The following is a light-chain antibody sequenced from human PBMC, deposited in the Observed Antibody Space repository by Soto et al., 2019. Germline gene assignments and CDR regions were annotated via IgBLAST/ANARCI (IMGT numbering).Light chain of an antibody. CDR2: GHS. CDR3: QSYDSGLVGLI. J-gene: IGLJ7*01. V-gene: IGLV1-40*01. Sequence: QSVLTQPPSVSGAPGQRVTIACTGSTSNIGAGYDVHWYRHLPGAAPKLLLSGHSHRPSGVPDRLSGSKSGTSASLAITGLQAEDEADYYCQSYDSGLVGLIFGAGTQLTVL. CDR1: TSNIGAGYD.